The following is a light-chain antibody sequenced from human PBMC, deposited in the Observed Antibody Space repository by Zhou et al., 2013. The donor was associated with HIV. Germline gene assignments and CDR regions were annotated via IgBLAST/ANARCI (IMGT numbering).Light chain of an antibody. J-gene: IGKJ1*01. CDR2: AAS. Sequence: DIQMTQSPSSLSASVGDRVTITCRASQTIIRYLNWYQQKPGKAPKRLIYAASSLQSGVPSRFSGSGSGTEFTLTISSLQPDDFATYYCQQYNTYWTFGQGTKVEIK. V-gene: IGKV1-17*01. CDR1: QTIIRY. CDR3: QQYNTYWT.